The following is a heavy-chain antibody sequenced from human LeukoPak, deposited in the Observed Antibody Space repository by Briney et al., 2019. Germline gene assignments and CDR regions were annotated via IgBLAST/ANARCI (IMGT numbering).Heavy chain of an antibody. Sequence: ASVKVSCKASGYTFTSYGISWVRQAPGQGLEWMGWISAYNGNTNYAQKLQGRVTMTTDTSTSTAYMELSSLRSEDTAVYYCARAPTITTWFDYWGQGTLVTVSS. D-gene: IGHD3-22*01. CDR1: GYTFTSYG. CDR3: ARAPTITTWFDY. J-gene: IGHJ4*02. CDR2: ISAYNGNT. V-gene: IGHV1-18*01.